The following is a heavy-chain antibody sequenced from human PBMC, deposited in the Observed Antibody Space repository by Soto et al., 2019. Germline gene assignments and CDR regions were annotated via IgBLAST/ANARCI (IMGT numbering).Heavy chain of an antibody. D-gene: IGHD6-13*01. CDR1: GFTFSSYA. Sequence: PGGSLRLSCAASGFTFSSYAMSWVRQAPGKGLEWVSAISGSGGSTYYADSVKGRFTISRDNSKNTLYLQMNSLRAEDTAVYYCAREAYVGVAAANYYMDVWGKGTTVTVSS. V-gene: IGHV3-23*01. CDR2: ISGSGGST. CDR3: AREAYVGVAAANYYMDV. J-gene: IGHJ6*03.